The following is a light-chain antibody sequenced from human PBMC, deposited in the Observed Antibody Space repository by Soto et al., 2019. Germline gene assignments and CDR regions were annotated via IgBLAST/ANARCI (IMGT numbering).Light chain of an antibody. V-gene: IGKV1-5*03. CDR3: QQYNSYPCT. Sequence: DIQMTQSPSTLSASVGDRVTITCRASQSISSWLAWYQQRPGQAPKVLIYKASNLESVVPSRFSGSGSGTEFTLTIRSLQPDDFATYYCQQYNSYPCTFGQGTKLEIK. CDR1: QSISSW. CDR2: KAS. J-gene: IGKJ2*02.